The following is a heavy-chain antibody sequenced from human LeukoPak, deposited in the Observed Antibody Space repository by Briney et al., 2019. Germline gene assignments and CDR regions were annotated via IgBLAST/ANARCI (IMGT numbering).Heavy chain of an antibody. CDR1: GGPFSHYY. Sequence: SETLSLTCAVSGGPFSHYYWTWIRQPPGKGLEWIGEINESGSTNYDPSLKSRVTISVDTSKNHFSLNLTSVTAADTAVNYCASRIGRYLYYFGMDVWGQGTTVTVSS. CDR2: INESGST. V-gene: IGHV4-34*01. CDR3: ASRIGRYLYYFGMDV. D-gene: IGHD1-26*01. J-gene: IGHJ6*02.